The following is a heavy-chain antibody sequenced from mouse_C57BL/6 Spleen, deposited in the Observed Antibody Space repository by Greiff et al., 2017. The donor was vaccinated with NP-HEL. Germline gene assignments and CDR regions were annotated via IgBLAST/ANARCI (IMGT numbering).Heavy chain of an antibody. J-gene: IGHJ4*01. V-gene: IGHV1-18*01. Sequence: EVQLQQSGPELVKPGASVKIPCKASGYTFTDYNMDWVKQSHGKSLEWIGDINPNNGGTNYNQKFKGKATLTVDKSSSTAYMELRSLTSEDTAVYYCARRVGIYYAMDYWGQGTSVTVSS. CDR2: INPNNGGT. CDR1: GYTFTDYN. CDR3: ARRVGIYYAMDY. D-gene: IGHD1-1*02.